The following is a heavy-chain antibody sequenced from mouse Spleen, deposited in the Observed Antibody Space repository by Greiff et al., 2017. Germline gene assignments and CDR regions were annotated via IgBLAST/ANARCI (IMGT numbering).Heavy chain of an antibody. D-gene: IGHD2-1*01. V-gene: IGHV5-9-3*01. CDR2: ISSGGSYT. J-gene: IGHJ4*01. Sequence: EVHLVESGGGLVKPGGSLKLSCAASGFTFSSYAMSWVRQTPEKRLEWVATISSGGSYTYYPDSVKGRFTISRDNAKNTLYLQMSSLRSEDTAMYYCARLYGNYFMAYWGQGTSVTVSS. CDR3: ARLYGNYFMAY. CDR1: GFTFSSYA.